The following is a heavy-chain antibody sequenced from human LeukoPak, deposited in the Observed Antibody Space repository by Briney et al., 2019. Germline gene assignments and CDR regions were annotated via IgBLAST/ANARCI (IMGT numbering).Heavy chain of an antibody. CDR3: ARWTALHNAFDI. CDR2: INPNSGGI. J-gene: IGHJ3*02. V-gene: IGHV1-2*02. D-gene: IGHD2-21*02. Sequence: ASVKVSCKASGYTFTGYYMHWVRQAPGQGLERMGWINPNSGGINYAQKFQGRVTMTRDTSISTAYMELSRLRSDDTAVYYCARWTALHNAFDIWGQGTMVTVSS. CDR1: GYTFTGYY.